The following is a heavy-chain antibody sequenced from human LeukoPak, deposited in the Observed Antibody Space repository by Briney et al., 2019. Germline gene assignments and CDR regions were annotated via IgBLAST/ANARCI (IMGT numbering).Heavy chain of an antibody. CDR2: ISSGSSTI. D-gene: IGHD6-19*01. J-gene: IGHJ4*01. Sequence: GGSLRLSCAASGFTFRTYSMNWVRQAPGKGLEWVSHISSGSSTIDYADSVKGRFTISRDNAKNSLYLQMNSLRAEDTAVYYCAGDTIAVTAQYYFDYWGHGTLVTVSS. V-gene: IGHV3-48*01. CDR1: GFTFRTYS. CDR3: AGDTIAVTAQYYFDY.